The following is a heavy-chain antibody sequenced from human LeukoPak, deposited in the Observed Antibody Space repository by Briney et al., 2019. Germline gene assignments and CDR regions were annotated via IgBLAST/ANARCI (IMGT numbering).Heavy chain of an antibody. J-gene: IGHJ4*01. CDR3: VSRGNSGTYFGY. Sequence: WGSVTLSCAASGFTFSSYGMHWVRQAPGKGLEWVAVIWYDGSNKYFEDSVKGRFTISRDNSKNTLYLQMNSLRAEDTAVYYCVSRGNSGTYFGYWGHGTLVTVSS. CDR2: IWYDGSNK. CDR1: GFTFSSYG. D-gene: IGHD1-26*01. V-gene: IGHV3-33*01.